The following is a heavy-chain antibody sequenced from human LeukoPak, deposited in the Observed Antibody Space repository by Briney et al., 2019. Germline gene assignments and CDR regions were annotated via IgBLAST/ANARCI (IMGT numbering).Heavy chain of an antibody. CDR3: ARHGIDFWRGQNWFDP. D-gene: IGHD3-3*01. V-gene: IGHV1-18*01. CDR1: GYTFSSYG. J-gene: IGHJ5*02. Sequence: GASVKVSCKASGYTFSSYGISWVRQAPGQGLEWIGWSSSYNGNTNYAQKFQGRVTMTTDTSTSTTYMEVRSLRSDDTAVYYCARHGIDFWRGQNWFDPWGQGTLVSVSS. CDR2: SSSYNGNT.